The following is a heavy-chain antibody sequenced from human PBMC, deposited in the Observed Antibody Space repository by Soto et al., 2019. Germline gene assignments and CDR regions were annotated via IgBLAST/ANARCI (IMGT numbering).Heavy chain of an antibody. CDR2: IYYSGST. Sequence: SETLSLTCTVSGGSISSGGYYWSWIRQHPGKGLEWIGYIYYSGSTYYNPSLESRVTISLDKSKNQFSLKLTSVTAADTAVYYCAGRQYLASFDSWSQGTLVTVSS. CDR3: AGRQYLASFDS. V-gene: IGHV4-31*09. CDR1: GGSISSGGYY. D-gene: IGHD3-10*01. J-gene: IGHJ4*02.